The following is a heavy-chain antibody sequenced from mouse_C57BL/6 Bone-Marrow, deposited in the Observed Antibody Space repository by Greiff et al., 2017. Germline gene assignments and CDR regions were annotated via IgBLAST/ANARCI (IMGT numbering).Heavy chain of an antibody. Sequence: QVQLQQSGPELVKPGASVKISCKASGYAFSSSWMNWVKQRPGKGLEWIGRIYPGDGDTNYNGKFKGKATLTADKSSSTAYMQLSSLTSEDSAVYFCATIYYCNYLYYYAMDYWGQGTSVTVSS. CDR1: GYAFSSSW. CDR3: ATIYYCNYLYYYAMDY. J-gene: IGHJ4*01. CDR2: IYPGDGDT. D-gene: IGHD2-1*01. V-gene: IGHV1-82*01.